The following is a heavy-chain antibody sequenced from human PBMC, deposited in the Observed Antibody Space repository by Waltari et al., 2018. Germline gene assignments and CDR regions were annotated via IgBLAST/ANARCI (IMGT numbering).Heavy chain of an antibody. J-gene: IGHJ4*02. Sequence: EVQLVQSGAEVKKPGESLKISCTGSGYNFPSYWIAGVRQMPGKGLEWVGMIYPSDSDTRYSQSFQGQVTISADKSISTAHLQWSSLKASDNAMYYCARGASGIGTDLDHWGQGTLVTVSS. D-gene: IGHD1-1*01. CDR2: IYPSDSDT. CDR3: ARGASGIGTDLDH. CDR1: GYNFPSYW. V-gene: IGHV5-51*01.